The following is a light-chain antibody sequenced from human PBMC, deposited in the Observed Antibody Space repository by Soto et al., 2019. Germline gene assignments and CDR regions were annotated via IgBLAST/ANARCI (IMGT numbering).Light chain of an antibody. J-gene: IGKJ4*01. V-gene: IGKV1-5*03. CDR2: KAS. CDR1: QSISSW. Sequence: DIKMTQSPSTLSASVGDRVTITCRASQSISSWLAWYQQKPGKAPKLLIYKASSLESGVPSRFSGSGSGTEFTLTISSLQPEDSAVYFCQQRNNWVTFGGGTKVDIK. CDR3: QQRNNWVT.